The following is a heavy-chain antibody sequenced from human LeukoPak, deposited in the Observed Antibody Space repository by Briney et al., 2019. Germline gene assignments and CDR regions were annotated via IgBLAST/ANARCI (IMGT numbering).Heavy chain of an antibody. CDR1: GYTFTSYG. CDR2: ISAYNGNT. J-gene: IGHJ4*02. CDR3: ARDRSDIVMVVAATAWDY. Sequence: ASAKVSCKASGYTFTSYGISWVRQAPGQGLEWMGWISAYNGNTNYAQKLQGRVTMTTDTSASTAYMELRSLRSDDTAVYYCARDRSDIVMVVAATAWDYWGQGTLVTVSS. D-gene: IGHD2-15*01. V-gene: IGHV1-18*01.